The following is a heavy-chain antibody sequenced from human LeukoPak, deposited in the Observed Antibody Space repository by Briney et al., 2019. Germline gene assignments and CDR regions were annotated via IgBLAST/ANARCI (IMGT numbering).Heavy chain of an antibody. CDR3: ARARSGYDPKYFDY. J-gene: IGHJ4*02. Sequence: SETLSLTCTVSGGSISSYYWSWIRQPPGKGLEWIGYIYYSGSTNYNPSLKSRVTISVDTSKNQFSLKLSSVTAADTAVYYFARARSGYDPKYFDYWGQGTLVTVSS. CDR1: GGSISSYY. V-gene: IGHV4-59*01. CDR2: IYYSGST. D-gene: IGHD5-12*01.